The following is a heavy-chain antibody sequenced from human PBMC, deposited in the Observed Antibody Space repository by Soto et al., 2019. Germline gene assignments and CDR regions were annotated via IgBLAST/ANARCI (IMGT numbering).Heavy chain of an antibody. V-gene: IGHV4-4*02. Sequence: SETLSLTCAVSGGSISSSNWWSWVRQPPGKGLEWIGEIYHSGSTNYNPSLKSRVTISVDTSKNQFSLKLSSVTAADTAVYYCARGLLWFGELLDWFDPWGKGTLVTVYS. CDR1: GGSISSSNW. J-gene: IGHJ5*02. CDR3: ARGLLWFGELLDWFDP. D-gene: IGHD3-10*01. CDR2: IYHSGST.